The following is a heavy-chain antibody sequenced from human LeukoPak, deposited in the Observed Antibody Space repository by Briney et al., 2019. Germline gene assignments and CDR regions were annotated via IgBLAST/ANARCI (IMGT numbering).Heavy chain of an antibody. D-gene: IGHD3-3*01. Sequence: SETLSLTCTVSGGSISSGSYHWSWIRQPAGKGLEWIGRIYTSGSTNYNPSLKSRVTISVDTSKNQFSLKLSSVTAADTAVYYCARADFWSGTYAFDIWGQGTMATVSS. CDR3: ARADFWSGTYAFDI. J-gene: IGHJ3*02. CDR2: IYTSGST. V-gene: IGHV4-61*02. CDR1: GGSISSGSYH.